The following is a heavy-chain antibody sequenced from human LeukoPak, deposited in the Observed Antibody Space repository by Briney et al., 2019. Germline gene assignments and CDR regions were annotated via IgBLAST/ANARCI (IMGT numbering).Heavy chain of an antibody. Sequence: SETLSLTCTVSGGSISSYYWSWIRQPPGKGLEWIGYIYYSGSTNYKPSLKSRVTISVDTSKNQFSLKLSSVTAADTAVYYCARAVASNFDYWGQGTLVTVSS. D-gene: IGHD4-23*01. CDR2: IYYSGST. J-gene: IGHJ4*02. V-gene: IGHV4-59*01. CDR1: GGSISSYY. CDR3: ARAVASNFDY.